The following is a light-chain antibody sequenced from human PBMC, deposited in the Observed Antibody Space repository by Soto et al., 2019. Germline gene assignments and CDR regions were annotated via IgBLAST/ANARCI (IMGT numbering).Light chain of an antibody. CDR2: GAS. J-gene: IGKJ2*01. V-gene: IGKV3-20*01. CDR1: QSVSSSY. Sequence: EIVLTQSPGTLSLSPGERATLSCRASQSVSSSYLAWYQHKPGQAPRLLIYGASSRATGIPDRFSGSGYGTDFTLTISRLEPEEFAVYYCQQYGSSPHTFGQGTKLEIK. CDR3: QQYGSSPHT.